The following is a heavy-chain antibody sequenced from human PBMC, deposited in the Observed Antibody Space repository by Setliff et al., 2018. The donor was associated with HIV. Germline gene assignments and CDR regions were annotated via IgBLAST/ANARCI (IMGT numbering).Heavy chain of an antibody. D-gene: IGHD7-27*01. Sequence: SETLSLTCAVYGGSFGDYYWNWIRQPPGKGLEWIGEINHSGSTNYNPSLKSRVTISLDTSKNQFSLKLSSVTAADTAVYYCAKLTPFDYWGQGTLVTVSS. V-gene: IGHV4-34*01. CDR2: INHSGST. J-gene: IGHJ4*02. CDR1: GGSFGDYY. CDR3: AKLTPFDY.